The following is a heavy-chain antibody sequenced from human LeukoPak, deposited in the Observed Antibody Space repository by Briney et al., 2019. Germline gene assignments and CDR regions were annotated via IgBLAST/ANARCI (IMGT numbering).Heavy chain of an antibody. CDR3: ARHVRLVLSGDWYFDL. CDR2: IYPGDSDT. Sequence: PGESLKISCKGSGYSFTSYWIAWVRQMPGKGLEYMGIIYPGDSDTRYSPSFQGQVTISADKSISTAYLQWSSLKASDTAMYYCARHVRLVLSGDWYFDLWGRGTLVTVSS. V-gene: IGHV5-51*01. J-gene: IGHJ2*01. CDR1: GYSFTSYW. D-gene: IGHD3-10*01.